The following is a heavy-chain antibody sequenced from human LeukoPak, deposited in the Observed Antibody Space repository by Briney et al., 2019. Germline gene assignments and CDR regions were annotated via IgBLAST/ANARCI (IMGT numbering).Heavy chain of an antibody. D-gene: IGHD4-17*01. CDR2: INHSGST. CDR1: GGSFSGYY. J-gene: IGHJ6*02. V-gene: IGHV4-34*01. Sequence: SETLSLTCAVYGGSFSGYYWSWIRQPPGKGLEWIGEINHSGSTNYNPSLKSRVTISVDTSKNQFSLKLSPVTAADTAVYYCARLRSLYYYYGMDVWGQGTTVTVSS. CDR3: ARLRSLYYYYGMDV.